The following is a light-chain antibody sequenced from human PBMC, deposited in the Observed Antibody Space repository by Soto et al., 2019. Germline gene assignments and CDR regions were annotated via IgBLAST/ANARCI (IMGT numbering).Light chain of an antibody. J-gene: IGKJ5*01. CDR3: QQSYSTPPIT. CDR1: QSVSNY. V-gene: IGKV1-39*01. CDR2: AAS. Sequence: DIQMTPSPSSLAASVGDRVNITCRASQSVSNYLNWYQQKPGKPPRLLIYAASSLQSGVPSRFSGSGSGTDFTLTISSLQPEDFATYYCQQSYSTPPITFGQGTRLEI.